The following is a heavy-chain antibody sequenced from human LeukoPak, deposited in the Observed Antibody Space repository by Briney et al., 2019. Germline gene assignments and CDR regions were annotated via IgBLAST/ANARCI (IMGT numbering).Heavy chain of an antibody. V-gene: IGHV3-23*01. Sequence: GGTLRLSCAASGFTFSSYGMSWVRQAPGKGLEWVSAISGSGGSTYYADSVKGRFTISRDNSKNSLYLQMNSLRAEDTAVYYCARDFPYCSSTSCYKTPFDYWGQGTLVTVSS. CDR2: ISGSGGST. CDR1: GFTFSSYG. J-gene: IGHJ4*02. CDR3: ARDFPYCSSTSCYKTPFDY. D-gene: IGHD2-2*02.